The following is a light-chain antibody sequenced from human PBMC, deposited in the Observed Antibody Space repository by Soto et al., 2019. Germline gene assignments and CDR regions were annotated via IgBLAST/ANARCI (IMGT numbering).Light chain of an antibody. CDR1: SSDIGSHNL. CDR2: DVS. Sequence: QSALTQPPSASGSPGQSVTISCTGSSSDIGSHNLVSWYQQHPGKAPKLMMSDVSQRPSGVPDRFSGSKSGNTASLTVSGLQAEDEADYHCSSYAGSSVVFGGGTKLTVL. CDR3: SSYAGSSVV. J-gene: IGLJ2*01. V-gene: IGLV2-8*01.